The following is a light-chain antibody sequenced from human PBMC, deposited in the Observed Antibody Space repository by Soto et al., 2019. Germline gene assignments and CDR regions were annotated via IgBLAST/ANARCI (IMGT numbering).Light chain of an antibody. CDR1: RDISVY. Sequence: DIQMTQSPSSLSASVGDTVTITCQASRDISVYLNWYQQKPGKAPKLLVFDASNLQTGVPSRFSGSGSGTHFTFTISSLQTEDVASYYCQQYDNRPPYTFGQGTWLEI. V-gene: IGKV1-33*01. J-gene: IGKJ2*01. CDR3: QQYDNRPPYT. CDR2: DAS.